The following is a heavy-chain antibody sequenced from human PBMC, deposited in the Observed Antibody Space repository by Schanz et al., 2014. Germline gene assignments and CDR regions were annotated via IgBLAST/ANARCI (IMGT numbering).Heavy chain of an antibody. V-gene: IGHV3-33*01. CDR1: GFTFSSYG. J-gene: IGHJ4*02. Sequence: QVQLVESGGGVVQPGRSLRLSCAASGFTFSSYGMHWVRQAPGEGLEWVAIIWYDGSNKYYADSVKGRFTISRDNSKNTLFLQMSSLRAEDTAVYYCARDGHFDYWGQGTLVTVSS. CDR2: IWYDGSNK. CDR3: ARDGHFDY.